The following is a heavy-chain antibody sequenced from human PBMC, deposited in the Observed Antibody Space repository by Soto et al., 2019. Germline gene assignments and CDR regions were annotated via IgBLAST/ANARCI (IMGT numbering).Heavy chain of an antibody. D-gene: IGHD1-1*01. CDR3: ARGTTSFDY. Sequence: SETLSLTCTVSGGSISSSSYYWGWIRQPPGKGLEWIGSIYYSGSTYYNPSLKSRVTISVDTSKNQFSLKLSSLTAADTAVYYCARGTTSFDYWGQGTLVTVSS. V-gene: IGHV4-39*01. J-gene: IGHJ4*02. CDR2: IYYSGST. CDR1: GGSISSSSYY.